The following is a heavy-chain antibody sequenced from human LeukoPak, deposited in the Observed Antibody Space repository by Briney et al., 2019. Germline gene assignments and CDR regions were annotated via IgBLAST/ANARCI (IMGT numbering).Heavy chain of an antibody. J-gene: IGHJ5*02. D-gene: IGHD6-13*01. CDR3: AKDLVSAAVYDP. Sequence: GGSLRLSCAASGFTFSAFGMNWVRQAPGKGLEWVSAISGSGGSTYYADSVKGRFTISRDNSKNTLYLQMNSLRAEDMAVYYCAKDLVSAAVYDPWGQGTLVTVSS. CDR2: ISGSGGST. CDR1: GFTFSAFG. V-gene: IGHV3-23*01.